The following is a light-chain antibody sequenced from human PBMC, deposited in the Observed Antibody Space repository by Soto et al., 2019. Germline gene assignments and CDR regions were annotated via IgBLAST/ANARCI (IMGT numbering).Light chain of an antibody. V-gene: IGLV1-40*01. CDR1: SSNIGAGYD. CDR3: QSYDSSLSGYV. CDR2: GNS. J-gene: IGLJ1*01. Sequence: QSVLTQPPSVSGAPGQRVTISCTGSSSNIGAGYDVHWYQQLPGTALKVLIYGNSNRPSGVPDRFSGSKSGTSASLAITGLQAEDEADYYCQSYDSSLSGYVFGTGTKLTVL.